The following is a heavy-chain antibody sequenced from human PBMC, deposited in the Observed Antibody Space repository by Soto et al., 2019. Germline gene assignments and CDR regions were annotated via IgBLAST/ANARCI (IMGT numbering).Heavy chain of an antibody. V-gene: IGHV1-18*01. CDR2: ISAYNGNT. CDR1: GYTFTSYG. J-gene: IGHJ5*02. CDR3: ARQVGYGDYVNWFDP. D-gene: IGHD4-17*01. Sequence: ASVKVSCKASGYTFTSYGLSWVRQAPGQGLEWMGWISAYNGNTNYAQKLQGRVTMTTDTSTSTAYMELRSLRSDDTAVYYCARQVGYGDYVNWFDPWGQGTLVTVSS.